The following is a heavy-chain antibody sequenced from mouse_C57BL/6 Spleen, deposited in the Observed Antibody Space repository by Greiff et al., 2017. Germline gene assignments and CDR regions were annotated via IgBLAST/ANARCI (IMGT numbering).Heavy chain of an antibody. CDR2: IDPSDSET. CDR1: GYTFTSYW. D-gene: IGHD2-3*01. J-gene: IGHJ4*01. Sequence: QVQLQQPGAELVRPGSSVKLSCKASGYTFTSYWMHWVKQRPIQGLEWIGNIDPSDSETHYNQKFKDKATLTVDKSSSTAYMQLSSLTSEDSAVYYCARSAYDPYAMDYWGQGTSVTVSS. V-gene: IGHV1-52*01. CDR3: ARSAYDPYAMDY.